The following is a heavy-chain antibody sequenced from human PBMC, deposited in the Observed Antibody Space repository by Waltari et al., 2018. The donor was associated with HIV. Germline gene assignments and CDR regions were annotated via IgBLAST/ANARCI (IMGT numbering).Heavy chain of an antibody. D-gene: IGHD4-17*01. J-gene: IGHJ4*02. Sequence: EVQLLESGGGLVQPGGSLRLSCAGSGFTFSSYAMTWVRQAPGKGREWVSAIFGDGGSTFYADSMKGRFTISRDNSKNTLYLQMNSLRAEDTAVYYCAKGTLNPLTTDYWGQGTLVTVSS. CDR1: GFTFSSYA. V-gene: IGHV3-23*01. CDR3: AKGTLNPLTTDY. CDR2: IFGDGGST.